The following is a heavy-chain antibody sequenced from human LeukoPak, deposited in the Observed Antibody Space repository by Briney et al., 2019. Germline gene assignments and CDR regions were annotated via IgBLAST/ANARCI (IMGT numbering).Heavy chain of an antibody. D-gene: IGHD3-9*01. CDR2: IIPVFNTA. Sequence: ASVKVSCKASGGTFSSYAISWVRQAPGQGLEWMGGIIPVFNTADQAQKFQDRVTITADESTSTAYMELSSLRSEDTAVYYCAREPYYDILTGSNYFDYWGQGTLVTVSS. V-gene: IGHV1-69*13. J-gene: IGHJ4*02. CDR3: AREPYYDILTGSNYFDY. CDR1: GGTFSSYA.